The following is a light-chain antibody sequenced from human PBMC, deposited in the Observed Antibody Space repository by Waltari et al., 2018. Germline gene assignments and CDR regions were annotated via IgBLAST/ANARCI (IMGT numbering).Light chain of an antibody. J-gene: IGLJ2*01. CDR1: GIRGMS. Sequence: SYVLTQPPSVSVAPGKTATIPCGADGIRGMSVNWYQQKPGRAPVLVLYDDVGRPSGIPERFSGSNSGNTATLTVTRVEAGDEADYYCQVWDSSSDSVVFGGGTKLTVL. CDR2: DDV. V-gene: IGLV3-21*01. CDR3: QVWDSSSDSVV.